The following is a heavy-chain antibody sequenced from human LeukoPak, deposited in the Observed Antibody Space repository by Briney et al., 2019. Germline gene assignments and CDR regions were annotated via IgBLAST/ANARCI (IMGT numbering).Heavy chain of an antibody. CDR3: ARDQYDTWSRRGNFDS. CDR1: GFSFGKYW. CDR2: IKLDGSEK. Sequence: GSLRLSCVASGFSFGKYWMSWVRQAPGKGLEWVANIKLDGSEKNYVDSVKGRFTISRDNTKNSLYLQMNSLRAEDTAVFYCARDQYDTWSRRGNFDSWGQGTLVIVSS. J-gene: IGHJ4*02. V-gene: IGHV3-7*03. D-gene: IGHD3/OR15-3a*01.